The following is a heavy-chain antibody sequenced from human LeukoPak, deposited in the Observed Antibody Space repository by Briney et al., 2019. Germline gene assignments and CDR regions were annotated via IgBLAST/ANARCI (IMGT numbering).Heavy chain of an antibody. V-gene: IGHV1-69*13. CDR3: AISVDY. CDR1: GGTFSRNA. J-gene: IGHJ4*02. Sequence: ASVKDSFKASGGTFSRNAISWVRQAPGQGLDWMGGIIPIFGTANYAQKFQGRVTITADESTSTAYMELSSLRSEDTGVYYCAISVDYWGQGTLVTVSS. CDR2: IIPIFGTA.